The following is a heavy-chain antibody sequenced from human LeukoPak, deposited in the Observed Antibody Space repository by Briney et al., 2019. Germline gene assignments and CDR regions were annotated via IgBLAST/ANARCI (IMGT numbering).Heavy chain of an antibody. CDR1: GFTFSSYA. D-gene: IGHD5-24*01. Sequence: QAGGSLRLSRAASGFTFSSYAMSWVRQAPGKGLEYVSGISGSGDEKYYADSVKGRFAISRDNSNPTLFLQMDSLRAEDTAVYYCAKRRRDGYNSVFDYWGQGSLVTVSS. CDR3: AKRRRDGYNSVFDY. V-gene: IGHV3-23*01. CDR2: ISGSGDEK. J-gene: IGHJ4*02.